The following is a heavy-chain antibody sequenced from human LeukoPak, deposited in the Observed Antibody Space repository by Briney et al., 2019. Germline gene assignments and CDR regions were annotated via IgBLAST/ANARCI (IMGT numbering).Heavy chain of an antibody. J-gene: IGHJ6*03. CDR1: GFTFSDYY. D-gene: IGHD3-10*01. V-gene: IGHV3-53*01. Sequence: GGSLRLSCAASGFTFSDYYMSWVRQAPGKGLEWVSVIYSGGSTYYADSVKGRFTISRDNSKNTLYLQMNSLRAEDTAVYYCASGSGSYRTPYYCMDVWGTGTTVTVSS. CDR2: IYSGGST. CDR3: ASGSGSYRTPYYCMDV.